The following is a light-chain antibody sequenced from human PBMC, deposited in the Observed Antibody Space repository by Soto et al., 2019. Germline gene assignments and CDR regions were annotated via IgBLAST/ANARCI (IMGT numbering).Light chain of an antibody. CDR1: QSISSW. CDR2: DGS. CDR3: QHYKTYSRT. V-gene: IGKV1-5*01. Sequence: DIQMTQSPSTLSASVGDRVTITCRASQSISSWLAWYQQKPGKAPKLLIYDGSSFESGVPSRFSGSGSGPEFTLTISSLQPDDFATYYCQHYKTYSRTFGQGTKVEIK. J-gene: IGKJ1*01.